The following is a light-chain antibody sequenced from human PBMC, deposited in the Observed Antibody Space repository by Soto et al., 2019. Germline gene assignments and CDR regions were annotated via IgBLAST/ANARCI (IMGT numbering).Light chain of an antibody. Sequence: QPVLTQPPSASGTPGQRVFISCSGSSSNIGGTNYAYWYQQLPGAAPKLLMHSNNLRPSGVPERISGSKSGTSASLAISGPRSEDEAVYYCASWDDRLGAVIFGGGTKVTVL. CDR3: ASWDDRLGAVI. CDR2: SNN. J-gene: IGLJ2*01. CDR1: SSNIGGTNY. V-gene: IGLV1-47*02.